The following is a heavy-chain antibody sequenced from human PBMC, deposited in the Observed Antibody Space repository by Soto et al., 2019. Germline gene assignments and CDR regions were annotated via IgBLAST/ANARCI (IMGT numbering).Heavy chain of an antibody. CDR3: AKVSEMGSVAEGYYYYMDV. CDR2: IIPSLGIA. CDR1: GGTFSNYT. V-gene: IGHV1-69*02. J-gene: IGHJ6*03. D-gene: IGHD3-10*01. Sequence: QVQLVQSGAEVKKPGSSVKVSCKASGGTFSNYTISWVRQAPGQGLEWMGRIIPSLGIANYAQKFQGRVTITADKSTNTANMDLSSLRSEDTATYSCAKVSEMGSVAEGYYYYMDVWGKGTTVTVSS.